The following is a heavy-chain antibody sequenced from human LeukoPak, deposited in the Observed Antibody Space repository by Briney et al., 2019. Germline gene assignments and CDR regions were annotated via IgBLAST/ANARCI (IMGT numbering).Heavy chain of an antibody. CDR3: ARLGLFTSWGGYYYDGLDI. V-gene: IGHV5-51*01. Sequence: GESLKISCKGSGYSFTSYWIGWVRQMPGKDLEWMGIIYPGDSDTRYSPSFQGQVTISADKSISTAYLQWSSLKASDTAMYYCARLGLFTSWGGYYYDGLDIWGQGTMVTVSS. CDR1: GYSFTSYW. CDR2: IYPGDSDT. D-gene: IGHD3-22*01. J-gene: IGHJ3*02.